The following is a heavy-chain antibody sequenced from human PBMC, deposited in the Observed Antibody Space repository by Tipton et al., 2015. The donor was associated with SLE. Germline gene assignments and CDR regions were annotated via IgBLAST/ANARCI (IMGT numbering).Heavy chain of an antibody. V-gene: IGHV4-39*07. J-gene: IGHJ4*02. CDR2: IYYSGST. Sequence: TLSLTCTVSGGSISSSSYYWGWIRQPPGKGLEWIGSIYYSGSTYYNPSLNSRDTISVDTSKNQFSLELSSVTAADTTVYYCARLQWNFSYWGQGTLVTVSS. CDR3: ARLQWNFSY. D-gene: IGHD1-7*01. CDR1: GGSISSSSYY.